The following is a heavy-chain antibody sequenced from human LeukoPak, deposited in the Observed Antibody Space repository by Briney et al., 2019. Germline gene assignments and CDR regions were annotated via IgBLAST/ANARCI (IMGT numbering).Heavy chain of an antibody. Sequence: GGSLRPSCAASGFTFSSYGMHWVRQAPGKGLEWVAVIWYDASNKYYADSVKGRFTISRDNSNNTLYLQMNSLRAEDTAMYYCATERDALDIWGQGTMVTVSS. CDR3: ATERDALDI. V-gene: IGHV3-33*01. J-gene: IGHJ3*02. CDR1: GFTFSSYG. CDR2: IWYDASNK.